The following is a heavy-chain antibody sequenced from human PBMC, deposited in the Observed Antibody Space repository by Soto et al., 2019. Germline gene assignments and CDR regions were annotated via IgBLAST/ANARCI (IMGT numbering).Heavy chain of an antibody. CDR2: IWYDGSNK. D-gene: IGHD4-17*01. V-gene: IGHV3-33*01. CDR1: GFTFSSYG. J-gene: IGHJ6*03. Sequence: ESGGGVVQPGRSLRLSCAASGFTFSSYGMHWVRQAPGKGLEWVAVIWYDGSNKYYADSVKGRFTISRDNSKNTLYLQMNSPRAEDTAVYYRARDGTVTTDYYYYFYDMDVWGKGTTVTVSS. CDR3: ARDGTVTTDYYYYFYDMDV.